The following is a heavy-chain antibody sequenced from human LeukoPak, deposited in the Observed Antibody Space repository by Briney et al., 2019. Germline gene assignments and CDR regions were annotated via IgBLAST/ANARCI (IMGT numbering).Heavy chain of an antibody. CDR3: TRELGGSYNDY. V-gene: IGHV1-8*01. J-gene: IGHJ4*02. CDR2: MSPNSGYT. CDR1: GYTFTSYD. D-gene: IGHD1-26*01. Sequence: ASVKVSCKASGYTFTSYDMNWVRQATGQGLEWMGWMSPNSGYTGSAQKFQGRLTMTRNTSISTAYMELSSLRSEGTAVYYCTRELGGSYNDYWGQGTLVTVSS.